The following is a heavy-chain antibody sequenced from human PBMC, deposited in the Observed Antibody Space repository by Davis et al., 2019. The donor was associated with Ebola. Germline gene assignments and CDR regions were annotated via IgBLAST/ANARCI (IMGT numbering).Heavy chain of an antibody. V-gene: IGHV3-53*01. CDR3: ARGDFYYGVDV. Sequence: GESLKISCAASGFSVSTEYMNWVRQAPGKGLQWVSIMYSGGTTYYADSVKGRFTISRDSSKNTVYLQMNNLRAEDTAVYYCARGDFYYGVDVWGQGTTVTVSS. CDR1: GFSVSTEY. J-gene: IGHJ6*02. CDR2: MYSGGTT.